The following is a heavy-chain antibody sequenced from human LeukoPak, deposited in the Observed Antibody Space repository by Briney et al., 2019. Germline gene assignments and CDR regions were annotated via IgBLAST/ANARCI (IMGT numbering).Heavy chain of an antibody. CDR2: IIPILGIA. CDR1: GGTFSSYA. D-gene: IGHD1-26*01. J-gene: IGHJ4*02. Sequence: ASVKVSFNSSGGTFSSYAISWVRQAPGQGLEWMGRIIPILGIANYAQKFQGRVTITADKSTSTAYMELSSLRSEDTAVYYCAREIVGATAFYLDYWGQGTQATVSS. V-gene: IGHV1-69*04. CDR3: AREIVGATAFYLDY.